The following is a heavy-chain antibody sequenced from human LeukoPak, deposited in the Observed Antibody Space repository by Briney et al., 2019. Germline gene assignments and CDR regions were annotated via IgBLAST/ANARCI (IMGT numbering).Heavy chain of an antibody. D-gene: IGHD3-10*01. CDR2: IYYSGST. J-gene: IGHJ5*02. CDR3: ASQHYFGSGSVRGWFDP. Sequence: PSETLSLTCTVSGGSINNYYWSWIRQPPGKGPEWIGYIYYSGSTNYNPSLKSRVTISVDTSKNQFSLKLTSVTAADTAVYYCASQHYFGSGSVRGWFDPRGQGTLVTVSS. CDR1: GGSINNYY. V-gene: IGHV4-59*08.